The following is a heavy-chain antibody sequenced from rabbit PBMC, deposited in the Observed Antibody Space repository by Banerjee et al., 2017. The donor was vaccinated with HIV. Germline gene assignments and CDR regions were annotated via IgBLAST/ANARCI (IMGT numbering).Heavy chain of an antibody. CDR1: GFSFSSSYY. J-gene: IGHJ4*01. CDR2: IDPVVGST. Sequence: QLVESGGGLVQPEGSLTLTCTASGFSFSSSYYMSWVRQAPGMGLEWIGYIDPVVGSTYYATWVNGQFTISSHNAQNTLYLQLNNLTVADTATYFCARDLAGVIGWNFNLWGQGTLVTVS. CDR3: ARDLAGVIGWNFNL. D-gene: IGHD4-1*01. V-gene: IGHV1S7*01.